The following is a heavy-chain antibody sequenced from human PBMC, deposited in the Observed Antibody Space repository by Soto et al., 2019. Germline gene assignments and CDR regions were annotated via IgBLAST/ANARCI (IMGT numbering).Heavy chain of an antibody. D-gene: IGHD3-10*01. J-gene: IGHJ4*02. CDR1: GFTFSSYD. CDR2: IGTAGDP. V-gene: IGHV3-13*05. CDR3: AKDLFRANHGSGSLYFDY. Sequence: GGSVRLSCAASGFTFSSYDMHWVRQATGKGLEWVSAIGTAGDPYYPGSVKGRFTISRENAKNSLYLQMNSLRAEDTAVYYCAKDLFRANHGSGSLYFDYWGQGTLVTVSS.